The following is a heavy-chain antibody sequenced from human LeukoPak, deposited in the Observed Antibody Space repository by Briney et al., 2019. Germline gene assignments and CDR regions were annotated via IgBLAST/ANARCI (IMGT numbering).Heavy chain of an antibody. D-gene: IGHD5-12*01. CDR1: GFTFSNAW. CDR2: IKSKTDVGTT. Sequence: GGSLRLSCAASGFTFSNAWMSWVRQAPGKGLEWVGRIKSKTDVGTTDYAAPVKGRFTISKDDSKNTLYLQMNSLKTEDTAVYYCTTDPVDIVATIDYWGQGTLVTVSS. CDR3: TTDPVDIVATIDY. V-gene: IGHV3-15*01. J-gene: IGHJ4*02.